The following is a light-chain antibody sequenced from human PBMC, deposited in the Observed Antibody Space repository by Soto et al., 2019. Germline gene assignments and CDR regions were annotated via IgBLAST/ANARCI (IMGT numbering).Light chain of an antibody. J-gene: IGKJ1*01. Sequence: DIQLTQSPSFLSASVGDRVTVTCRASQGISSYLAWYQQQPGKAPKLLIYAASTLQSGVPSRFSGSGSGTEFTLTIRSPQPEDFATYYCQQLNSYPLTFGQGTRVEI. CDR1: QGISSY. CDR2: AAS. V-gene: IGKV1-9*01. CDR3: QQLNSYPLT.